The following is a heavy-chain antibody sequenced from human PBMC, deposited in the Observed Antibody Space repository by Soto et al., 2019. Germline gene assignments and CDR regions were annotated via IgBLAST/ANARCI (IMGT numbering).Heavy chain of an antibody. CDR1: GFTFTSYA. D-gene: IGHD2-15*01. CDR3: ASALRGYCSGGSCSPFDY. J-gene: IGHJ4*02. V-gene: IGHV3-30-3*01. Sequence: QVQLAESGGGVVQPGRSLRLSCAASGFTFTSYAMHWVRQAPGKGLEWVAVISYDGSNRYYADSVKGRFTISRDNSKNTLFLQMNSLRAEDTAVYYSASALRGYCSGGSCSPFDYWGQGTLVTVSS. CDR2: ISYDGSNR.